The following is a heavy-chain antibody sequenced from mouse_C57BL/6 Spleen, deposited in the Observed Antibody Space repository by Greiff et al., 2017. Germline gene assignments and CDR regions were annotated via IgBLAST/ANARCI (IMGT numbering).Heavy chain of an antibody. CDR1: GYTFTSSG. D-gene: IGHD1-1*01. Sequence: QVQLKESGAELARPGASVKLSCTASGYTFTSSGISWVQQRTGQGLEWIGEIYPRSGNTYYNEKFKGKATLTADKSSSTAYMELRSLTSEDSAVYFCARGGTVVAPFGYWGQGTTLTVSS. J-gene: IGHJ2*01. CDR3: ARGGTVVAPFGY. V-gene: IGHV1-81*01. CDR2: IYPRSGNT.